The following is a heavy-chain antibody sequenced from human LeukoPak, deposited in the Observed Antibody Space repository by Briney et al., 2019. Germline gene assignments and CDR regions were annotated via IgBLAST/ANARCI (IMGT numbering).Heavy chain of an antibody. Sequence: ASVKVSCKASGYTFTNNYLHWVRQAPGQGLEWMGMIYPRDGSTSYAQNFQGRVTVTRDTSTTTVHMELRGLRSEDTAVYYCARDREGFDYWGQGTVVTVSS. CDR2: IYPRDGST. CDR1: GYTFTNNY. CDR3: ARDREGFDY. J-gene: IGHJ4*02. V-gene: IGHV1-46*01.